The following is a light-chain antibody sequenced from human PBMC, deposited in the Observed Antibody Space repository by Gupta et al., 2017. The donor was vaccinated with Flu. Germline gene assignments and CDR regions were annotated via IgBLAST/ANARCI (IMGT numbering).Light chain of an antibody. Sequence: DIQMTHSPSSLSESVGARVTITCRANQSIRSYLNWYQQKPGKAPNLLIFATSNLQTGVPPRFSGSGSGTDFTLTISSLQPDDFATYYCQQTYDTPQTFGQGTKVEI. CDR3: QQTYDTPQT. CDR2: ATS. V-gene: IGKV1-39*01. CDR1: QSIRSY. J-gene: IGKJ1*01.